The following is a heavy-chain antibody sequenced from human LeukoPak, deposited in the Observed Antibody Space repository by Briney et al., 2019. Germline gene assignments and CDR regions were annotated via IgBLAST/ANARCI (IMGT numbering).Heavy chain of an antibody. CDR1: GFTFSSYA. J-gene: IGHJ4*02. CDR2: ISGSGAGT. D-gene: IGHD6-19*01. Sequence: GGSLTLSCAASGFTFSSYAMSWVRQAPGKGLEWVSAISGSGAGTYYADSVKGRFTISRDNSKNTLYLQMNSLRADDTAVYYCAKGSYSSGWVNRYWGQGTLVTVSS. V-gene: IGHV3-23*01. CDR3: AKGSYSSGWVNRY.